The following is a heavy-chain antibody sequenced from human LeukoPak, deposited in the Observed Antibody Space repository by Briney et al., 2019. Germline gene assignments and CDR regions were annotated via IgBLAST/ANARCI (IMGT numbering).Heavy chain of an antibody. Sequence: GGSLRLSCAASGFTFDDYGMHWVRQAPGKGLEWVSGISWNSGSITYADSVKGRFTISRDNAKNSLFLQMNSLRAEDMALYYCAKDMRMDIAAALGAFDMWGQGTMVTVSS. J-gene: IGHJ3*02. V-gene: IGHV3-9*03. CDR1: GFTFDDYG. CDR3: AKDMRMDIAAALGAFDM. CDR2: ISWNSGSI. D-gene: IGHD6-13*01.